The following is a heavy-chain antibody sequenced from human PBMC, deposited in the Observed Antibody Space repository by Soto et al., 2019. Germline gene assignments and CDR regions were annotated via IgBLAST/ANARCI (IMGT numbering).Heavy chain of an antibody. J-gene: IGHJ4*02. CDR1: GDTFNFYS. V-gene: IGHV1-69*04. D-gene: IGHD3-10*01. CDR3: ATSYGSGYRAFDY. CDR2: VNPIVSMS. Sequence: QVQLVQSGAEVKRPGSSVKVSCKASGDTFNFYSINWVRQAPGLGLEWMGRVNPIVSMSNYAQRFQGRVTMTAGKSTSTAYMELSGLRSEDTAIYYCATSYGSGYRAFDYWGQGALVTVSS.